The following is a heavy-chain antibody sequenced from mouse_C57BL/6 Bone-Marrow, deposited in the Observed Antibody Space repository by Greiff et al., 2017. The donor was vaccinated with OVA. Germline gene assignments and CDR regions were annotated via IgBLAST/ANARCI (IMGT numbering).Heavy chain of an antibody. CDR1: GYTFTDYY. V-gene: IGHV1-19*01. J-gene: IGHJ1*03. CDR3: ARPTYGSSPYWYFDV. Sequence: VQLQQSGPVLVTPGASVKMSCKASGYTFTDYYMNWVKQSHGKSLEWIGVINPYNGGTSYNQKFKGKATLTVAQSSSTAYMELNSLTSEDSAVYYCARPTYGSSPYWYFDVWGTGTTVTVSS. D-gene: IGHD1-1*01. CDR2: INPYNGGT.